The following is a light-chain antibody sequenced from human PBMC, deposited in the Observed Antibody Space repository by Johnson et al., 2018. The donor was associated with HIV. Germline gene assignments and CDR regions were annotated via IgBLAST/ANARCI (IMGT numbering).Light chain of an antibody. V-gene: IGLV1-51*02. CDR2: ESN. J-gene: IGLJ1*01. CDR1: SSNIGNNY. Sequence: QSVLTQPPSVSAAPGQKVTISCSGSSSNIGNNYVSWYQQLPGTAPKLLIYESNQRPSGIPDRFSGSKSGTSATLGITGLQTGDEAEYYCGTWDSSLSVDNYVLGTGTKVTVL. CDR3: GTWDSSLSVDNYV.